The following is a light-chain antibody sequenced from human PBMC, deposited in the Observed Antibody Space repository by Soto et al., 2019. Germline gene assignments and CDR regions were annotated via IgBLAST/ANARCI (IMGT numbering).Light chain of an antibody. J-gene: IGLJ1*01. CDR3: SSYAGSSNV. CDR1: SSDVGGYNY. CDR2: EVN. V-gene: IGLV2-8*01. Sequence: VLTQPSSASGSPGQSVAISCTGTSSDVGGYNYVSWYQQHPGKAPKLMIYEVNKRPSGVPDRFSGSKSGNTASLTVSGLQAEDEADYYCSSYAGSSNVFGTGTKVTVL.